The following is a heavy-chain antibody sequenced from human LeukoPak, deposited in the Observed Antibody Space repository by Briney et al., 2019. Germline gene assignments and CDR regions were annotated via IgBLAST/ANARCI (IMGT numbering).Heavy chain of an antibody. V-gene: IGHV2-70*11. Sequence: SGPTLVNPTQTLTLTCTFSGFSLSTRGMCVSWIRQPPGKALEWLARIDWDDDKYYSTSLKTRLTISKDTSKNQVVLTMTNMDPVDTATYYCARISPTGYSSGWYWFDPWGQGTLVTVSS. J-gene: IGHJ5*02. CDR2: IDWDDDK. D-gene: IGHD6-19*01. CDR3: ARISPTGYSSGWYWFDP. CDR1: GFSLSTRGMC.